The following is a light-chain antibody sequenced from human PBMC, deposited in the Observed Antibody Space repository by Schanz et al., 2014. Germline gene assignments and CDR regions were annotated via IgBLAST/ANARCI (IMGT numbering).Light chain of an antibody. Sequence: DIQMTQSPSTLSASVGDRVTITCRASQSISTWLAWYQCKPGKAPKLLVYDASRLESGVPSRFSGSGSGTEFTLTISSLQPDDFATYYCQHHNFWFGQGTKVEIK. J-gene: IGKJ1*01. CDR1: QSISTW. CDR3: QHHNFW. CDR2: DAS. V-gene: IGKV1-5*01.